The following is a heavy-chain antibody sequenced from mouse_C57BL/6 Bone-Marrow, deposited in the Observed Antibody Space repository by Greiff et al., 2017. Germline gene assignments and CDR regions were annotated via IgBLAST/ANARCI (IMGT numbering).Heavy chain of an antibody. CDR1: GYTFTDYY. V-gene: IGHV1-26*01. Sequence: EVQLQQSGPALVKPGASVKISCKASGYTFTDYYMNWVKQSHGKSLEWIGDINPNNGGTSYNQKFKGKATLTVDKSSSTAYMELRSLTSEDSAVYYCARVLGSSYYFDYWGQGTTLTVSS. CDR2: INPNNGGT. CDR3: ARVLGSSYYFDY. J-gene: IGHJ2*01. D-gene: IGHD1-1*01.